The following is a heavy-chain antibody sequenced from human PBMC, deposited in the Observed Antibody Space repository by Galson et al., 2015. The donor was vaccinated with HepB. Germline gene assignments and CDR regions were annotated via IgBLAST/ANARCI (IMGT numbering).Heavy chain of an antibody. J-gene: IGHJ6*02. CDR1: GYTFTSYA. V-gene: IGHV1-3*01. CDR3: AREGFAAAGTLAYYYYGMDV. CDR2: INAGNGNT. D-gene: IGHD6-13*01. Sequence: SVKVSCKAFGYTFTSYAMHWVRQAPGQRLEWMGWINAGNGNTKYSQKFQGRVTITRDTSASTAYMELSSLRSEDTAVYYCAREGFAAAGTLAYYYYGMDVWGQGTTVTVSS.